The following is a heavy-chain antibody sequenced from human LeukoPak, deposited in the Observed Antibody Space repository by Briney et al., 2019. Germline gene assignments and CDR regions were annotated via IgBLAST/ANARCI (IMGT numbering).Heavy chain of an antibody. V-gene: IGHV1-2*02. CDR1: GYTFTGDY. Sequence: ASVKVSCKASGYTFTGDYLHWVRQAPGRGLEWMGWMNPNSGGTNYAQKFQGRVTMTRDTSISTAYMELSRLRSDDTAAYYCARDYASGSYYDYWGQGSLVTVSS. J-gene: IGHJ4*02. CDR2: MNPNSGGT. CDR3: ARDYASGSYYDY. D-gene: IGHD3-10*01.